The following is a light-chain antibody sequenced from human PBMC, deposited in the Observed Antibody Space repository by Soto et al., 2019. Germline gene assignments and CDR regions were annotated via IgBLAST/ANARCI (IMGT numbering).Light chain of an antibody. CDR2: DVS. CDR3: CSFAGTYLV. CDR1: SSDIGTYNY. J-gene: IGLJ3*02. V-gene: IGLV2-11*01. Sequence: QSVLTQPASVSGSPGQSITISCTGTSSDIGTYNYVSWYQQHPGKVPKLIIYDVSKRPSGVPDRFSGSKSGNTASLTISGLQAEDEADYYCCSFAGTYLVFGGGTKLTVL.